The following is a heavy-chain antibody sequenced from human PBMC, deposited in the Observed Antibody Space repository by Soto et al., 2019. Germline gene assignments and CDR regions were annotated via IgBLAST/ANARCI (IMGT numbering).Heavy chain of an antibody. CDR2: MNPNSGNT. J-gene: IGHJ6*03. D-gene: IGHD3-9*01. CDR1: GYTFTSYD. V-gene: IGHV1-8*01. Sequence: ASVKVSCKASGYTFTSYDINWVRQATGQGLEWMGWMNPNSGNTGYAQKFQGRVTMTRNTSISTAYMELSSLRSEDTAVYYCARGPYYDILMAYYYYYYMDVWGKGTTVTVSS. CDR3: ARGPYYDILMAYYYYYYMDV.